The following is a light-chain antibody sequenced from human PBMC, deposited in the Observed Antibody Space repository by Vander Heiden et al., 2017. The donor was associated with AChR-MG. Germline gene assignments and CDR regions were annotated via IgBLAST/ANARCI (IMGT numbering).Light chain of an antibody. CDR3: LQTDSSSSWT. V-gene: IGKV1-39*01. J-gene: IGKJ1*01. Sequence: DIQMTQSPSSLSASVGDRVTITCRASQTISTYLHWYQQKPGKAPKLLISVASSLQSGVPSRFSGSGYVTDFTLTISSVQQEDCAPYYCLQTDSSSSWTFGQGTKVEIK. CDR1: QTISTY. CDR2: VAS.